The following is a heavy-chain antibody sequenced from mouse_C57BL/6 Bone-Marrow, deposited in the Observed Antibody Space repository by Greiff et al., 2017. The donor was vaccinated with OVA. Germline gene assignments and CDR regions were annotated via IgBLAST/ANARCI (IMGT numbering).Heavy chain of an antibody. CDR3: ARGPGKLYV. CDR1: GYSITSGYY. CDR2: ISYDGSN. V-gene: IGHV3-6*01. Sequence: EVKLQESGPGLVKPSQSLSLTCSVTGYSITSGYYWNWIRQFPGNKLEWMGYISYDGSNNYIPSLKNRISITRDTSKNQFFLKLNSVTTEDTATYYCARGPGKLYVWDTGTTVTVSS. J-gene: IGHJ1*03.